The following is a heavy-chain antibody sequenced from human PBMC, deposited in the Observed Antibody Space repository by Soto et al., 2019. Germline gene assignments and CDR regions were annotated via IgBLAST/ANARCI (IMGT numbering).Heavy chain of an antibody. CDR3: ARDSTVAERYYFDY. CDR2: ISSSSSYI. J-gene: IGHJ4*02. V-gene: IGHV3-21*01. Sequence: EVQLVESGGGLVKPGGSLRLSCAASGFTFSSYSMNWVRQAPGKGLEWVSSISSSSSYIYYADSVKGRFTISRDNAKNSLYLQMNSLRANDTALYYCARDSTVAERYYFDYWGQGTLVTVSS. CDR1: GFTFSSYS. D-gene: IGHD6-19*01.